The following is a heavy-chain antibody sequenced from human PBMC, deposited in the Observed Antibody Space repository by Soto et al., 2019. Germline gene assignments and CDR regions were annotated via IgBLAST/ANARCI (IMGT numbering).Heavy chain of an antibody. CDR3: ARDWLIGTIFSGSVGYYGMDV. D-gene: IGHD3-9*01. Sequence: PGGSLRLSCAASGFTFSSYAMHRVRQAPGKGLEWVAVISYDGSNKYYADSVKGRFTISRDNSKNTLYLQMNSLRAEDTAVYYCARDWLIGTIFSGSVGYYGMDVWGQGTTVTVSS. J-gene: IGHJ6*02. CDR2: ISYDGSNK. CDR1: GFTFSSYA. V-gene: IGHV3-30-3*01.